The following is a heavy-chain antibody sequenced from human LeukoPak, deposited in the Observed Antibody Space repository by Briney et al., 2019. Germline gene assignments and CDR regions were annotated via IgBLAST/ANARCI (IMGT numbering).Heavy chain of an antibody. D-gene: IGHD3-9*01. CDR3: AKTIASYAFDI. CDR1: GGTFSSFA. V-gene: IGHV1-69*04. J-gene: IGHJ3*02. Sequence: GASVKVSCKASGGTFSSFAISWVRQAPGQGLECMGRIIPMSGIVNYAQKFQGRITITADKSTSTGYMELSSLRSEDTAVYYCAKTIASYAFDIWGQGTMVTVSS. CDR2: IIPMSGIV.